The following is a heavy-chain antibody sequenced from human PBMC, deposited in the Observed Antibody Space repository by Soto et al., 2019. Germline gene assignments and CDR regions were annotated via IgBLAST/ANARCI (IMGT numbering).Heavy chain of an antibody. CDR1: GGTFSSYA. D-gene: IGHD2-2*01. CDR2: IIPISDTT. CDR3: ARSQGSSTSLEIYYYYYYGMDV. J-gene: IGHJ6*02. V-gene: IGHV1-69*01. Sequence: QVQLVQSGAEVKKPGSSVKVSCKASGGTFSSYAISWVRQAPGQGLEWMGGIIPISDTTNYAQKFQGRVTITADESTSTVYMELSRLRSEDTAVYYCARSQGSSTSLEIYYYYYYGMDVWGQGTTVTVSS.